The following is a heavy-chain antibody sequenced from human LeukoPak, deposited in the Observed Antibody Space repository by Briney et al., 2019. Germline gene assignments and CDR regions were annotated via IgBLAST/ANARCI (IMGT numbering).Heavy chain of an antibody. D-gene: IGHD3-10*01. CDR3: ARDLDGSGSYYTDY. Sequence: ASVKVSCKASGYTFSGYGINWVRQAPGQGLEWMGWIRVYNGNPNYAQRFQGRVTMTTDTSTSTAYMELRSLRSDDTAVYHCARDLDGSGSYYTDYWGQGTLVTVSS. CDR2: IRVYNGNP. J-gene: IGHJ4*02. V-gene: IGHV1-18*01. CDR1: GYTFSGYG.